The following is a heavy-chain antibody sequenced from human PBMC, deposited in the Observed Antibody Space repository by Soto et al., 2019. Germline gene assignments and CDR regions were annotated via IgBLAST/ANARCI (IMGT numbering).Heavy chain of an antibody. CDR1: GYTFINFD. CDR3: ARMASAGTLNWFDP. D-gene: IGHD6-13*01. Sequence: ASVKVSCKASGYTFINFDISWVRQAAGQGLEWLGWMNPGSGQTGYASKFQGRVAMTRDASTGTSHLELSSLTSDNTAVYYCARMASAGTLNWFDPWGQGTLVTVSS. V-gene: IGHV1-8*02. CDR2: MNPGSGQT. J-gene: IGHJ5*02.